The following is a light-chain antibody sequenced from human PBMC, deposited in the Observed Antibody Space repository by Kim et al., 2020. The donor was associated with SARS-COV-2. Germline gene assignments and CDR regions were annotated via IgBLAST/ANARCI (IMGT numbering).Light chain of an antibody. CDR2: DVN. J-gene: IGLJ1*01. V-gene: IGLV2-8*01. CDR1: SSDVGGYSY. CDR3: NSYSRSNHYV. Sequence: QSALTQPPSASGSPGQSVTISCTGTSSDVGGYSYVSWYQQHPGKAPKLILYDVNKRPSGVPDRFSGSKSGNTASLTVSGLQAEDEADYYCNSYSRSNHYVFGTGTKVTVL.